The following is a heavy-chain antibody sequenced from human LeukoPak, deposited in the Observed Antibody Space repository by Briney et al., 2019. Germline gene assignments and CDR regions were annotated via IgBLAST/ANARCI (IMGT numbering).Heavy chain of an antibody. CDR1: GGSISSGGYY. CDR3: ASKANYYYGMDV. J-gene: IGHJ6*02. Sequence: SETLSLTCTVSGGSISSGGYYWSWIRQHPGKGLEWIGYIYYSGSTYYNPSLKSRVTISVDRSKNQFSLKLSSVTAADTAVYYCASKANYYYGMDVWGQGTTVTVSS. V-gene: IGHV4-31*03. CDR2: IYYSGST.